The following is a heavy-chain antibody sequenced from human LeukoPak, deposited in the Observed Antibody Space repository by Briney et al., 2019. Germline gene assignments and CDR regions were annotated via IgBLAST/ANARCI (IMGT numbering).Heavy chain of an antibody. D-gene: IGHD3-3*01. Sequence: GGSLRLSCAASGFAFSDYYMSWIRQAPGKGLEWVAHISSSSTYTNYADSVRGRFSISRDDAKKSLYLQMNSLRADDTAVYYCAKWSGNRPLYYFDYWGQGTLVTVSS. CDR2: ISSSSTYT. CDR1: GFAFSDYY. V-gene: IGHV3-11*06. J-gene: IGHJ4*02. CDR3: AKWSGNRPLYYFDY.